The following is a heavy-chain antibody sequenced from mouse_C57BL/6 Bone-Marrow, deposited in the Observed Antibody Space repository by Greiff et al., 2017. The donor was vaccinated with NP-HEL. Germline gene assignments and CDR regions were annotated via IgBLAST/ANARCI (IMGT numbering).Heavy chain of an antibody. D-gene: IGHD1-1*01. V-gene: IGHV1-55*01. Sequence: VQLQQSGAELVKPGASVKMSCKASGYTFTSYWITWVKQRPGQGLEWIGDIYPGSGSTNYNEKFKSKATLTVDTSSSTAYMQLSSLTSEDSAVYYCARLTTVVDDYAMDYWGQGTSVTVSS. CDR2: IYPGSGST. J-gene: IGHJ4*01. CDR1: GYTFTSYW. CDR3: ARLTTVVDDYAMDY.